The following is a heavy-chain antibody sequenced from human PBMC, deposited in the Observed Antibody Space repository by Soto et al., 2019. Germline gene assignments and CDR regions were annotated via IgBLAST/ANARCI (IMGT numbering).Heavy chain of an antibody. CDR1: GFTFSSYA. Sequence: GSLRLSCAASGFTFSSYAMSWVRQAPGKGLEWIGYIYYSGSTNYNPSLKSRVTISVDTSKNQFSLKLSSVTAADTAVYYCARHGSGSQIHDYMDVWGKGTTVTVSS. D-gene: IGHD3-10*01. J-gene: IGHJ6*03. V-gene: IGHV4-59*08. CDR2: IYYSGST. CDR3: ARHGSGSQIHDYMDV.